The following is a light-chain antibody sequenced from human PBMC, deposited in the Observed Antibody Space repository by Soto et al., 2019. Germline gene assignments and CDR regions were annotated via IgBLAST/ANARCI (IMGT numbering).Light chain of an antibody. V-gene: IGLV2-8*01. Sequence: QSALTQPPSASGSPGQSVTISCTGTSSDVGAYKYVSWYQQYPGKAPKLMIYEVSKRPSGVPDRFSGSKSGNTASLTVSGRQAEDEADYYCTSYAGSSIWVFGGGTKLTVL. CDR2: EVS. J-gene: IGLJ3*02. CDR1: SSDVGAYKY. CDR3: TSYAGSSIWV.